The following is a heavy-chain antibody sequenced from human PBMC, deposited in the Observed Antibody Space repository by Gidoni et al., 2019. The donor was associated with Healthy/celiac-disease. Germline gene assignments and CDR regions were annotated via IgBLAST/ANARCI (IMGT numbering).Heavy chain of an antibody. V-gene: IGHV3-30-3*01. D-gene: IGHD2-2*01. CDR1: GFPFSSYA. CDR2: ITYDGSNK. J-gene: IGHJ6*02. CDR3: ARELGYCSSTSCYGHYYYYYGMDV. Sequence: QVQLVASGGGVVQPGRSLRLSCAASGFPFSSYALHWVRQAPGKGLEWVAVITYDGSNKYYADSVKGRFTISRDNSKNTLYLQMNSLRAEDTAVYYCARELGYCSSTSCYGHYYYYYGMDVWGQGTTVTVSS.